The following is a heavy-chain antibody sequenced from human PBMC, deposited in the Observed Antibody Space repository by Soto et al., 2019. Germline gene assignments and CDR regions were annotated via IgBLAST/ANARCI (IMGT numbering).Heavy chain of an antibody. CDR2: TIPLLNVA. CDR3: ARDSPIGSTYSGYDAIDS. V-gene: IGHV1-69*04. Sequence: SVKVSCKASGCTFSTSTFTWLRQAPRQGLEWMGRTIPLLNVADYAQDFQGRVTLTADKSTSTAYMELTSLTSKNTAVYYCARDSPIGSTYSGYDAIDSWGQGTLVTVS. D-gene: IGHD5-12*01. J-gene: IGHJ4*02. CDR1: GCTFSTST.